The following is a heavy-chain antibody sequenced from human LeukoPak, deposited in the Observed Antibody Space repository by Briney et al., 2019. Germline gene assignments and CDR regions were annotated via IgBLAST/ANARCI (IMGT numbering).Heavy chain of an antibody. CDR2: IYFNTAST. J-gene: IGHJ5*02. D-gene: IGHD2/OR15-2a*01. Sequence: PSQTLSLTCTVSGGSITNTISYWAWMRHPPGKGLEWIGSIYFNTASTYYNPSHKRRATLLLDPSSNQFSLKLRSVTAADPGVYYCARAMYNSWDRFDPWGQGTQVTVSS. V-gene: IGHV4-39*01. CDR1: GGSITNTISY. CDR3: ARAMYNSWDRFDP.